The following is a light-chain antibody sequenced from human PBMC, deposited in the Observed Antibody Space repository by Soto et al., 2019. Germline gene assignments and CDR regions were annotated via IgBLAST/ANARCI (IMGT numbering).Light chain of an antibody. CDR3: QQFKYYPIT. CDR2: DAS. J-gene: IGKJ5*01. Sequence: AIQLTQSPSSLSASIEDRVTITCRASQGISSDLAWYQQKPGKPPKVLIYDASSSESGVPSRFIGSGSGTLFTLTITSLQPEDFATYYCQQFKYYPITFGQGTRLEIK. CDR1: QGISSD. V-gene: IGKV1D-13*01.